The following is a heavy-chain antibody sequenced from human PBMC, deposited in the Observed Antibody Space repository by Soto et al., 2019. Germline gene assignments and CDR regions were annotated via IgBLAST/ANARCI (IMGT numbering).Heavy chain of an antibody. CDR2: IYPGDSDT. CDR3: TRVLYASAWYGIDY. D-gene: IGHD6-19*01. CDR1: GYNLYSYW. J-gene: IGHJ4*02. Sequence: GESLKISCKSSGYNLYSYWIGWVRQMPGKGLEWMGIIYPGDSDTRYSPSIQGHVTISADKSLSTAYLQWRSVKASDTAIYYCTRVLYASAWYGIDYWGQGTVVTVSS. V-gene: IGHV5-51*01.